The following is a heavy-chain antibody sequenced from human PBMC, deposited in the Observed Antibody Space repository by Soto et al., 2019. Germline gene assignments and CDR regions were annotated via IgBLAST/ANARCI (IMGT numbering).Heavy chain of an antibody. V-gene: IGHV3-74*01. Sequence: LRLSCAASGLTFSASWMHWVRQIPGKGLVWVSHISPDGSSTRDADSVQGRFINSRDNARSTLYLQMHSLRAEDTAVYYCARDNNWSYDYWGQGILVTVSS. CDR1: GLTFSASW. J-gene: IGHJ4*02. CDR2: ISPDGSST. CDR3: ARDNNWSYDY. D-gene: IGHD1-1*01.